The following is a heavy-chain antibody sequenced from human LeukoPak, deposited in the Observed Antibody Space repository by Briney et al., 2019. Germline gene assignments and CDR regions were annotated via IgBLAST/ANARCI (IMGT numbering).Heavy chain of an antibody. J-gene: IGHJ4*02. CDR3: AKDLPPDY. CDR1: GFTFSSYG. CDR2: ISYDGSNK. V-gene: IGHV3-30*18. Sequence: QPGGSLRLSCAASGFTFSSYGMHWVRQAPGKGLEWVAVISYDGSNKYYADSVKGRFTISRDNSKNTLYLQMNSLRAEDTAVYDCAKDLPPDYWGQGTLVTVSS.